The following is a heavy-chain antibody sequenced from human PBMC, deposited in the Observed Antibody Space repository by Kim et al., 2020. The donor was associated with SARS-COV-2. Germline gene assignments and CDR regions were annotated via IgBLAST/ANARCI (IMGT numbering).Heavy chain of an antibody. D-gene: IGHD6-13*01. J-gene: IGHJ4*02. V-gene: IGHV3-33*01. CDR1: GFTFSSYG. Sequence: GGSLRLSCAASGFTFSSYGMHWVRQAPGKGLEWVAVIWYDGSNKYYADSVKGRFTISRDNSKNTLYLQMNSLRAEDTAVYYCARVVAAAGFLVDYWGQGTLVTVSS. CDR2: IWYDGSNK. CDR3: ARVVAAAGFLVDY.